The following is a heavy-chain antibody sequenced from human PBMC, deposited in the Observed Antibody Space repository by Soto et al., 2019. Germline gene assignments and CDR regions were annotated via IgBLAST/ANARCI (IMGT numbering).Heavy chain of an antibody. J-gene: IGHJ4*02. Sequence: PGGSLRLSCVGSGITLSSYAMTWVRQARGKGLEWVSTISGSNGAKHYAASVRGRFTISRDPSMNTLFLQMDSLTADETAVYYCTKIRGYGGYWGQGAQVTVSS. CDR1: GITLSSYA. V-gene: IGHV3-23*01. CDR2: ISGSNGAK. D-gene: IGHD5-18*01. CDR3: TKIRGYGGY.